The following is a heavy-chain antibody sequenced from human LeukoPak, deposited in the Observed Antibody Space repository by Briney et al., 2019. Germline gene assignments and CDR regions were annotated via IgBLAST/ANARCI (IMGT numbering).Heavy chain of an antibody. CDR3: AKAHDSGTYDLLT. J-gene: IGHJ5*01. CDR2: ISGMGTTT. CDR1: AFTFSTYP. Sequence: GRSLRLACPPSAFTFSTYPVSCVRQPPRKWREWVSVISGMGTTTTYADSMEGPFTISRDKSKNTLYRQMNSLPAAHTAINDCAKAHDSGTYDLLTWGHGTLVTVSS. D-gene: IGHD3-10*01. V-gene: IGHV3-23*01.